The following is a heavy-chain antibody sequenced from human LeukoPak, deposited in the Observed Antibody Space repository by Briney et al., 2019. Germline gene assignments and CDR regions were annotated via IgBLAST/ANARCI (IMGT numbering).Heavy chain of an antibody. CDR1: GGSISNYY. J-gene: IGHJ4*02. V-gene: IGHV4-59*08. D-gene: IGHD2-21*02. Sequence: PSETLSLTCTVSGGSISNYYWSWIRQPPGKGLEWIGSIYHSGITYYNPSLKSRVTISVDTSKNRFSLKLTSVTAADTAVYYCARLVVTMWDYWGQGTLVTVSS. CDR2: IYHSGIT. CDR3: ARLVVTMWDY.